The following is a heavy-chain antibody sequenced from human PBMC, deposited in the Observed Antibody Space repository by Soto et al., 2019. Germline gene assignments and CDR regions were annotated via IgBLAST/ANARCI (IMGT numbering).Heavy chain of an antibody. D-gene: IGHD6-13*01. Sequence: QVQLQQWGAGLLKPSETLSLTCAVYGGSFSGYYWSWIRQPPGKGLEWIGESNHSGSTNYNPSLKSRVNISVDTSKNQFSQKLISVTAADTAVYYWARRSSSWSRIFDYWGQGTVVTVSS. CDR3: ARRSSSWSRIFDY. V-gene: IGHV4-34*01. CDR1: GGSFSGYY. J-gene: IGHJ4*02. CDR2: SNHSGST.